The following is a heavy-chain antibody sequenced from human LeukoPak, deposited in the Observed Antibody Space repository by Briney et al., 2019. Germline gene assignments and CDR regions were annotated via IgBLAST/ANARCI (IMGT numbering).Heavy chain of an antibody. D-gene: IGHD4-17*01. CDR3: ARYGPGANYYDYGMDV. CDR1: GGSISSYY. Sequence: PSETLSLTCTVSGGSISSYYWSWIRQPPGKGLEWIGYIYYSGSTNYNPSLKSRVTISVDTSKNQFSLKLSSVTAADTAVYYCARYGPGANYYDYGMDVWGQGTTVTVSS. J-gene: IGHJ6*02. V-gene: IGHV4-59*01. CDR2: IYYSGST.